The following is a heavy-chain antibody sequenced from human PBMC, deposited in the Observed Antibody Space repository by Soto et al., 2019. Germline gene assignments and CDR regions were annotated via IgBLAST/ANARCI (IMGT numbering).Heavy chain of an antibody. J-gene: IGHJ6*02. CDR2: ITPSGGNT. V-gene: IGHV1-46*01. CDR1: GYTFTSYY. D-gene: IGHD3-3*01. CDR3: ARDGESGYDDYYGMDV. Sequence: VSVKVSCKASGYTFTSYYMHWVRQAPGQGLEWMGIITPSGGNTRYAHKFQGRVTMTRDTSTSTVYMEMSSLRSEDTDVYYYARDGESGYDDYYGMDVWGQGTTVTVSS.